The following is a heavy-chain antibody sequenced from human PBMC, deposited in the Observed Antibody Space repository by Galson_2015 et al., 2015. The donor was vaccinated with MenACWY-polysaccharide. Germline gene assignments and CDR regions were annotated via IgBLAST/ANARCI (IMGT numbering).Heavy chain of an antibody. CDR3: ARARATVVRPLLY. J-gene: IGHJ4*02. V-gene: IGHV3-48*03. CDR2: ISGSGDTA. CDR1: GFTFSTYE. Sequence: SLRLSCAASGFTFSTYEMSWVRQAPGKGLEWVSYISGSGDTAYHADSVKGRFIISRDNAKNALFLQMNGLRAEDTAVYYCARARATVVRPLLYWGQGALVTVSS. D-gene: IGHD4-23*01.